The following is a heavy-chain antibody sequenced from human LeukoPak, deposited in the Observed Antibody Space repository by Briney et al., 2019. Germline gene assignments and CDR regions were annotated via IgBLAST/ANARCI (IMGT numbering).Heavy chain of an antibody. J-gene: IGHJ4*02. V-gene: IGHV4-30-4*01. CDR1: GGSISSGDYY. Sequence: SQTLSLTCTVSGGSISSGDYYWSWIRQPPGKGLEWIGYIYYSGSTYYNPSLKSRVTISVDTSKNQFSLKLSSVTAADTAVYYCARDEAYGDYGSGLFDYWGQGPLVTVSS. CDR3: ARDEAYGDYGSGLFDY. CDR2: IYYSGST. D-gene: IGHD4-17*01.